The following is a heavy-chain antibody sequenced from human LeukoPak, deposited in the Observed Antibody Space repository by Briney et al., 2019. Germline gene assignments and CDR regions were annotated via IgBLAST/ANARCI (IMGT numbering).Heavy chain of an antibody. J-gene: IGHJ6*02. CDR2: IIPIFGTA. CDR1: GGTFSSYA. Sequence: GASVKVSCKASGGTFSSYAISWVRQAPGQGLEWMGGIIPIFGTANYAQKFQGRVTITADESTSTAYMGLSSLRSEDTAVYYCARDADLYYYYYGMDVWGQGTTVTVSS. CDR3: ARDADLYYYYYGMDV. V-gene: IGHV1-69*13.